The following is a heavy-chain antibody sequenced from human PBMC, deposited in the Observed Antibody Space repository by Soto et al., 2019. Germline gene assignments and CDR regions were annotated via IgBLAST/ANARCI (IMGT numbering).Heavy chain of an antibody. CDR1: EFTFSNYA. D-gene: IGHD6-13*01. CDR3: AKDVTGAAAGTDAWFDP. V-gene: IGHV3-23*01. J-gene: IGHJ5*02. Sequence: PGGSLRLSCAASEFTFSNYAMSWVRQAPGKGLEWVSSISGNGGTTYYADSVKGRFTISRDNSKNTLYLQMNSLRAEDTAVYYCAKDVTGAAAGTDAWFDPWGQGTLVTVSS. CDR2: ISGNGGTT.